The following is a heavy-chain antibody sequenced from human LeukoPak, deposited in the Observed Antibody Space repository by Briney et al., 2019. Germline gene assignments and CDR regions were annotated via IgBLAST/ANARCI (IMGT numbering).Heavy chain of an antibody. CDR1: GYTSTSYY. J-gene: IGHJ4*02. CDR3: AFSFGVVNKGVDY. V-gene: IGHV1-46*01. D-gene: IGHD3-3*01. CDR2: INPSGGST. Sequence: ASVKVSCKASGYTSTSYYMHWVRQAPGQGLEWMGIINPSGGSTSYAQKFQGRVSMTRDMSTSTVYMELSSLRSEDTALYYCAFSFGVVNKGVDYWGQGTLVTVSS.